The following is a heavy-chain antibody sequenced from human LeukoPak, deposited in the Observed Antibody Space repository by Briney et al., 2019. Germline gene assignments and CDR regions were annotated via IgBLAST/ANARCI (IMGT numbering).Heavy chain of an antibody. J-gene: IGHJ4*02. CDR3: ARDRSYSFDY. V-gene: IGHV3-48*02. CDR1: GFTFSDYS. Sequence: RGSLRLSCAASGFTFSDYSMNWVRQAPGKGLEWVSYIGIGTGATRYADSVKGRFTISRDEAENSLYLQVDSLRDEDTAVYFCARDRSYSFDYWGQGTLVTVSS. CDR2: IGIGTGAT. D-gene: IGHD2-21*01.